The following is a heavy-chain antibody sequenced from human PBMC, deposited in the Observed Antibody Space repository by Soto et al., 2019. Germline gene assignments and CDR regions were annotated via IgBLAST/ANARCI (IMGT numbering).Heavy chain of an antibody. V-gene: IGHV1-18*01. CDR3: ARGRYGEY. CDR2: ISAHNGNT. CDR1: GYAFTTYG. Sequence: QVHLVQSGAEVKKPGASVKVSCKGSGYAFTTYGITWVRQAPGQGLEWMGWISAHNGNTNYAQKLQGRVTVTRDTSTSTAYMELRSPRSDDTAVYYCARGRYGEYWGQGALVTVSS. J-gene: IGHJ4*02. D-gene: IGHD3-10*01.